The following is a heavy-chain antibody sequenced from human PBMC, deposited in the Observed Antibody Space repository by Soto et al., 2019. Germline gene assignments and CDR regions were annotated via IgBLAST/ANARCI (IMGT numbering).Heavy chain of an antibody. V-gene: IGHV4-30-2*01. J-gene: IGHJ5*02. CDR3: ARRGYSYGLTNYNWFDP. CDR1: GGSISSGGYS. Sequence: QLQLQESGSGLVKPSQTLSLTCAVSGGSISSGGYSWSWIRQPPGKGLEWIGYIYHSGSTYYNPSLKSRVTISVDRSKNQFSLKLSSVTAADTAVYYCARRGYSYGLTNYNWFDPWGQGTLVTVSS. D-gene: IGHD5-18*01. CDR2: IYHSGST.